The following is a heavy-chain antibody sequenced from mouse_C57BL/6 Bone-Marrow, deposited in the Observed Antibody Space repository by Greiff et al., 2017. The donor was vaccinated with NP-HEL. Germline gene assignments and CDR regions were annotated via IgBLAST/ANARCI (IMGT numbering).Heavy chain of an antibody. D-gene: IGHD4-1*01. CDR3: ARRKLGRYFDY. CDR2: IYPGDGDT. Sequence: QVQLKESGPELVKPGASVKISCKASGYAFSSSWMNWVKQRPGKGLEWIGRIYPGDGDTNYNGKFKGKATLTADKSSSTAYMQLSSLTSEDSAVYFCARRKLGRYFDYWGQGTTLTVSS. CDR1: GYAFSSSW. V-gene: IGHV1-82*01. J-gene: IGHJ2*01.